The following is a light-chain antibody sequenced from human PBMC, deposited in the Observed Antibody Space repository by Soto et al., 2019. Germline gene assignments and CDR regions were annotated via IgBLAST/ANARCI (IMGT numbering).Light chain of an antibody. V-gene: IGKV1-33*01. CDR3: QQAASLPQT. CDR1: QDITNY. CDR2: DAF. J-gene: IGKJ3*01. Sequence: QSPSSLSASIGDNVTMTCQASQDITNYLNWYQQKAGKPPKLLIFDAFSLEEGVPSRFSGSGSGTDFTLSITSLRPEDLGTYYCQQAASLPQTFGPGTTVDVK.